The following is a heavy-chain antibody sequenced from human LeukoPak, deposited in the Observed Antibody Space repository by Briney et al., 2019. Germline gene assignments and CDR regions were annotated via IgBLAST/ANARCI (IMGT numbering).Heavy chain of an antibody. D-gene: IGHD3-22*01. V-gene: IGHV4-59*01. CDR2: IYYSGST. CDR1: GGSISSYY. CDR3: ARSGGYYYDSRYYFDY. Sequence: PSETLSLTCTVSGGSISSYYWSWIRQPPGKGLEWIGYIYYSGSTNYNPSLKSRVTISVDTSKNQFSLKLSSVTAADTAVYYCARSGGYYYDSRYYFDYWGQGTLVTVSS. J-gene: IGHJ4*02.